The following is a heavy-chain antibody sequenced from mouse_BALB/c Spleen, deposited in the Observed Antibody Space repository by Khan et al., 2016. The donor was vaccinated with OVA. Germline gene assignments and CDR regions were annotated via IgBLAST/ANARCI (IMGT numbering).Heavy chain of an antibody. Sequence: EVELVESGGGLVKPGGSLKLSCAASGFTFSDYYMYWVRPTPEKRLEWVATISDGRSYTYYPDSVKGRFTLSRDNAKNNLHMQMSSLKSEDTAMYYWARAVYGGFAYWGQGTRLTVSA. D-gene: IGHD1-1*02. CDR3: ARAVYGGFAY. J-gene: IGHJ3*01. V-gene: IGHV5-4*02. CDR2: ISDGRSYT. CDR1: GFTFSDYY.